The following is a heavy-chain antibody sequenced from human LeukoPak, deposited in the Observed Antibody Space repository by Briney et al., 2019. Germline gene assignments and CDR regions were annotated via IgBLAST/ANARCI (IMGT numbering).Heavy chain of an antibody. Sequence: GGSLRLSCAASGFTFSDYYMTWIRQAPGKGLDWVSYISSSSSDTNCADSVKGRFTISRDNAKNSLYLQMNSLRAEDTAVYYCARARNYYDILTPLDVWGQGTTVTVSS. D-gene: IGHD3-9*01. CDR3: ARARNYYDILTPLDV. CDR1: GFTFSDYY. J-gene: IGHJ6*02. V-gene: IGHV3-11*06. CDR2: ISSSSSDT.